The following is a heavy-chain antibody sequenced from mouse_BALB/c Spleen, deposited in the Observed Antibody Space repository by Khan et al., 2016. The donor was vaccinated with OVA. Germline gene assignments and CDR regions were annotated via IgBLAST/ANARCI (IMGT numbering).Heavy chain of an antibody. Sequence: QVQLKQSGAEQAKPGASVKMSCKTSGYTFSSYWMHWVKQRPGQGLEWIGHINPTSGYTDYNEKFKDKATLSADKSSSTAYMQLTSLTSEDSAVYYCARDRIDYWGQGTTLTVSS. CDR2: INPTSGYT. V-gene: IGHV1-7*01. CDR1: GYTFSSYW. CDR3: ARDRIDY. J-gene: IGHJ2*01.